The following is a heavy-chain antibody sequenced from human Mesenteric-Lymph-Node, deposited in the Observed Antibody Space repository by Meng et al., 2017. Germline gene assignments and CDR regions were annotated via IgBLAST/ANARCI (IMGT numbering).Heavy chain of an antibody. J-gene: IGHJ1*01. D-gene: IGHD5-24*01. Sequence: QVRRVESGGGVVQPGRSRRLSCATSGFTLSSYGMHWVCQAPGEGLEWVAGIFYDGTTTTYADSAQGRFTISRDISKNTVYLQMSALRAEDTAIYYCARSRDGHTHGLSWGQGTLVTVAS. CDR3: ARSRDGHTHGLS. V-gene: IGHV3-33*08. CDR1: GFTLSSYG. CDR2: IFYDGTTT.